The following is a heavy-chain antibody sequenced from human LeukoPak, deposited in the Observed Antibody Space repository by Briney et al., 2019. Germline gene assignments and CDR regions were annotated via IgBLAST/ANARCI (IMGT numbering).Heavy chain of an antibody. V-gene: IGHV4-34*01. J-gene: IGHJ4*02. CDR1: GGSFSGYY. CDR3: ARGDIQRSVCHYFDY. Sequence: SETLSLTCAVYGGSFSGYYWSWIRQPPGKGLEWIGEINHSGSTNYNPSLKSRVTISVDTSKNQFSLKLSSVTAADTAVYYCARGDIQRSVCHYFDYWGQGTLVTVSS. CDR2: INHSGST. D-gene: IGHD3-9*01.